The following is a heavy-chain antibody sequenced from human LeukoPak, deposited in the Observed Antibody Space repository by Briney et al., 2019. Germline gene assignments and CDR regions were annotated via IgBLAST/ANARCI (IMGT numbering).Heavy chain of an antibody. D-gene: IGHD5/OR15-5a*01. V-gene: IGHV3-7*01. CDR1: GFTFSSYW. Sequence: PGGSLRLSCAASGFTFSSYWMSWVRQAPGKGLEWVANIKQDGSEKYYVDSVKGRFTISRDNAKNSLYLQMNSLRAEDTAVYYCARDAPFSVARSYYYGMDVWGQGPTVTVSS. J-gene: IGHJ6*02. CDR2: IKQDGSEK. CDR3: ARDAPFSVARSYYYGMDV.